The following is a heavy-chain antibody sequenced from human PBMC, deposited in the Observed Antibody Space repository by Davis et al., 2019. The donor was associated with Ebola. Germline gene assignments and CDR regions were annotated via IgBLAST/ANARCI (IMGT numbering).Heavy chain of an antibody. CDR2: IRSKAYGGTT. D-gene: IGHD6-6*01. CDR1: GFTFGDYA. J-gene: IGHJ4*02. CDR3: TRGGRAAPIGVHY. Sequence: GESLKISCTASGFTFGDYAMSWFRQAPGKGLEWVGFIRSKAYGGTTEYAASVKGRFTISRDDSKSIAYLQMNSLKTEGTAVYYCTRGGRAAPIGVHYWGQGTLVTVSS. V-gene: IGHV3-49*03.